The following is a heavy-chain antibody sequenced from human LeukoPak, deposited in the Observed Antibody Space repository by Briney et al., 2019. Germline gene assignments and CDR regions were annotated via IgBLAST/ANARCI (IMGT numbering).Heavy chain of an antibody. CDR1: GGSFSGYY. J-gene: IGHJ4*02. V-gene: IGHV4-34*01. CDR3: ARGPRHCSGGSCYIYYFDY. Sequence: SETLSLTCAVYGGSFSGYYWSWIRQPPGEGLEWIGEINHSGSTNYNPSLKSRVTISVDTSKNQFSLKLSSVTAADTAVYYCARGPRHCSGGSCYIYYFDYWGQGTLVTVSS. D-gene: IGHD2-15*01. CDR2: INHSGST.